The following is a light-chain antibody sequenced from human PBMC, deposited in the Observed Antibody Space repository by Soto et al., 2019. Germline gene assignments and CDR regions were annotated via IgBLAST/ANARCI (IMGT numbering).Light chain of an antibody. CDR1: QSVSRNY. CDR2: GAS. V-gene: IGKV3-20*01. J-gene: IGKJ1*01. CDR3: QQYDTPPRT. Sequence: EIVLTQSPGTLSLSPGGRATLSCRASQSVSRNYVAWYQQKPGQAPRLLIYGASSRASGIPDRFSGSGSGADFTLSITRLEPEDFALYYCQQYDTPPRTFGQGTKVDIK.